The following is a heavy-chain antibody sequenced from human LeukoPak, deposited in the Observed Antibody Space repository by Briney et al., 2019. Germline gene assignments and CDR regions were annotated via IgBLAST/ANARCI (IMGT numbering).Heavy chain of an antibody. Sequence: GESLKISCAASGFTFSSYSMNWVRQAPGKGLEWVSSISSSSSYIYYADSVKGRFTISRDNAKNSLYLQMNSLRAEDTAVYYCARDQDYYDSSGYSLFDYWGQGTLVTVSS. D-gene: IGHD3-22*01. CDR3: ARDQDYYDSSGYSLFDY. V-gene: IGHV3-21*01. J-gene: IGHJ4*02. CDR1: GFTFSSYS. CDR2: ISSSSSYI.